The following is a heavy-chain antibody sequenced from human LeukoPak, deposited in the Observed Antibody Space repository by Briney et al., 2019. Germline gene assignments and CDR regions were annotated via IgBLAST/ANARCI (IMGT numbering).Heavy chain of an antibody. V-gene: IGHV3-33*01. J-gene: IGHJ4*02. Sequence: GGSLRLSCAASGFTFSNYGMHWVRQAPGKGLEWVGVIWYAGSNKYYADSVKGRFTISRDNSKNTLYLQMNSLRAEDTAVYYCARDGYLDYWGQGTLVTVSS. CDR3: ARDGYLDY. CDR2: IWYAGSNK. CDR1: GFTFSNYG.